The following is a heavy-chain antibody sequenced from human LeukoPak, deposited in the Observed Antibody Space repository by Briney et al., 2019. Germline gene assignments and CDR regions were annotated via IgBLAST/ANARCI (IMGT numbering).Heavy chain of an antibody. CDR2: IRYDGSNK. Sequence: GGSLRLFCAASGFTFSSYGMHWVRQAPGKGLEWVAFIRYDGSNKFYADSVKGRFTISRDNSKNTLYLQMNSLRAEDTAVYYCAREMIVVVTASLDYWGQGTLVTVSS. D-gene: IGHD2-21*02. J-gene: IGHJ4*02. CDR1: GFTFSSYG. V-gene: IGHV3-30*02. CDR3: AREMIVVVTASLDY.